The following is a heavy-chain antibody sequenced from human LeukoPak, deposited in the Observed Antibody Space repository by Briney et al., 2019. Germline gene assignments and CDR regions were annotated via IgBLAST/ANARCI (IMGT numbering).Heavy chain of an antibody. D-gene: IGHD3-3*01. CDR2: ISGSGGST. V-gene: IGHV3-23*01. CDR1: GFTFSSYA. Sequence: GRSLRLSCTASGFTFSSYAMSWVRQAPGKGLEWVSAISGSGGSTYYADSVKGRFTISRDNSKNTLYLQMNSLRAEDTAVYYCAKDVFSMDDFWSGYYGPHFDYWGQGTLVTVSS. CDR3: AKDVFSMDDFWSGYYGPHFDY. J-gene: IGHJ4*02.